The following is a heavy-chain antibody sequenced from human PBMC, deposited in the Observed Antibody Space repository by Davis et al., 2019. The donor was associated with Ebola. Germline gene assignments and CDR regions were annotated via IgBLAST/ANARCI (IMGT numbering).Heavy chain of an antibody. CDR3: ARGGGREDYFDY. CDR2: IYYSGST. V-gene: IGHV4-39*07. Sequence: GSLRLSCTVSGGSISSSSYYWGWIRQPPGKGLEWIGSIYYSGSTYYNPSLKSRVTISVDTSKNQFSLKLSSVTAADTAVYYCARGGGREDYFDYWGQGTLVTVSS. J-gene: IGHJ4*02. CDR1: GGSISSSSYY. D-gene: IGHD1-26*01.